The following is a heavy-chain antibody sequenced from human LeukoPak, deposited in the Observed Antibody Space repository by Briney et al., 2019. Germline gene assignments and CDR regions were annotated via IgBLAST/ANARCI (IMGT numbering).Heavy chain of an antibody. V-gene: IGHV3-30*09. CDR1: GFTFSSYA. Sequence: GGSLRLSCAASGFTFSSYAMHWVRQAPGKGLEWVAVISYDGSNKYYADSVKGRFAISRDNSKNTLYLQMNSLRAEDTAVYYCARDRSPYSGYGDLVGYWGQGTLVTVSS. J-gene: IGHJ4*02. CDR2: ISYDGSNK. D-gene: IGHD4-17*01. CDR3: ARDRSPYSGYGDLVGY.